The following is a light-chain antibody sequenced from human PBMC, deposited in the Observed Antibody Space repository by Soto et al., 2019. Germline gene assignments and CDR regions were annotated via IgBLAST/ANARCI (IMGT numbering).Light chain of an antibody. CDR2: DAS. J-gene: IGKJ4*01. CDR1: QSFNSIY. V-gene: IGKV3-20*01. CDR3: QQFSSYPLT. Sequence: EIVLTQSPGTLSLSPGERATLSCRASQSFNSIYLAWYQQKPGQAPRLLIYDASNRATGIPARFSGGGSGTDFTLTISRLEPEDFAVYYCQQFSSYPLTFGGGTKGGYQ.